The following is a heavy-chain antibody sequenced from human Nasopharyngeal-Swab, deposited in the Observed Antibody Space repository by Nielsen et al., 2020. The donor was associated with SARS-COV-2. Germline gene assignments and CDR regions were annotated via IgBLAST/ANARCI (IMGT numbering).Heavy chain of an antibody. CDR3: ARTYGSGSYMDV. CDR1: GYTFTSYY. J-gene: IGHJ6*03. V-gene: IGHV1-46*01. Sequence: ASVKVSCKASGYTFTSYYMHWVQKEPGQGLEWMGIINPSGGSTSYAQKFQGRVTMTRDTSTSTVYMELSSLRSEDMAVYYCARTYGSGSYMDVWGKGTTVTVSS. D-gene: IGHD3-10*01. CDR2: INPSGGST.